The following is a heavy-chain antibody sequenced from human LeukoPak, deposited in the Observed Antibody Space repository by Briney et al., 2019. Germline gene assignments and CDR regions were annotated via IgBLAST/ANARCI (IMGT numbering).Heavy chain of an antibody. CDR2: IMPVLDTG. J-gene: IGHJ6*04. V-gene: IGHV1-69*06. CDR1: GGSFRRYA. Sequence: SVKVSCKASGGSFRRYAFAWVRQAPGQGLEWMGGIMPVLDTGSYAQGFQGRVTITADRSTSTAYMELRSLRPEDTALYYCAAPDKGKDLLSYHAMDVWGNGTTVTVSS. D-gene: IGHD3-10*01. CDR3: AAPDKGKDLLSYHAMDV.